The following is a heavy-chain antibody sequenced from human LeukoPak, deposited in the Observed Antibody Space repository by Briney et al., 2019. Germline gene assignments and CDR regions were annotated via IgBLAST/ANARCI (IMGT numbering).Heavy chain of an antibody. Sequence: GESLKISCKGSGYSFTSYWIGWVRQMPGKGLEWMGIIYPGDSDTRYSPSFQGQVTISADKSISTAYLQWSSLNASDTAMFYCARHKSGGSPNYFYYYMDVWGKGTTVTVSS. J-gene: IGHJ6*03. CDR3: ARHKSGGSPNYFYYYMDV. CDR2: IYPGDSDT. V-gene: IGHV5-51*01. D-gene: IGHD6-13*01. CDR1: GYSFTSYW.